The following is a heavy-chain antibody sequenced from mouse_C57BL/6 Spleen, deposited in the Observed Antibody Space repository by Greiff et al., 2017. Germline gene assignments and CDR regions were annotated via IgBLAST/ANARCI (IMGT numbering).Heavy chain of an antibody. CDR3: AISLYGTLAGRFAY. J-gene: IGHJ3*01. D-gene: IGHD2-1*01. CDR2: INPNNGGT. Sequence: VQLQQSGPELVKPGASVKISCKASGYTFTDYYMNWVKQSPGKSLEWIGDINPNNGGTSYNQKFKGKATLTVDKSSSTAYMENRSLTSEDSAVXYCAISLYGTLAGRFAYWGQGTLVTVSA. V-gene: IGHV1-26*01. CDR1: GYTFTDYY.